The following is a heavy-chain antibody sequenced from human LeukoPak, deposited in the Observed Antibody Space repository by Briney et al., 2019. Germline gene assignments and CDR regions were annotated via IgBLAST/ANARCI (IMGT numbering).Heavy chain of an antibody. CDR2: IYYSGST. CDR1: GGSISSGGYY. V-gene: IGHV4-31*03. D-gene: IGHD3-22*01. CDR3: ARDPPYYDSSGRDDAFDI. Sequence: SQTLSLTCTVSGGSISSGGYYWSWIRQHPGKGLEWIGPIYYSGSTYYNPSLKSRVTISVDTSKNQFSLKLSSVTAADTAVYYCARDPPYYDSSGRDDAFDIWGQGTMVTVSS. J-gene: IGHJ3*02.